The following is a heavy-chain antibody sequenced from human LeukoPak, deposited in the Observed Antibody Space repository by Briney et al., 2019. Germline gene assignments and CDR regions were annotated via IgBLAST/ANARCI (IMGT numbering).Heavy chain of an antibody. Sequence: GRSLRLSCAASGLTFDDYAMHWVRQAPGKGLEWVSGISWNSGSIGYADSVKGRFTISRDNAKNSLYLQMNSLRAEDTALYYCAKGGNDFDWTPTGYWGQGTLVTVSS. V-gene: IGHV3-9*01. D-gene: IGHD3-9*01. CDR3: AKGGNDFDWTPTGY. J-gene: IGHJ4*02. CDR1: GLTFDDYA. CDR2: ISWNSGSI.